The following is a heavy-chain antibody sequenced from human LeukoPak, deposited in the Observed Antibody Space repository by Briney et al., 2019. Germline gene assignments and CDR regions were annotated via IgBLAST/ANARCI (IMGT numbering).Heavy chain of an antibody. CDR3: ARGRTYNWNYLGWFDP. CDR1: GGSISSHY. CDR2: IYYSGST. Sequence: SETLSLTCTVSGGSISSHYWSWIRQPPGKGLEWIGYIYYSGSTKYNPSLKSRVTISVDTSKNQFSLKLSSVTAADTAVYYCARGRTYNWNYLGWFDPWGQGTLVTVSS. D-gene: IGHD1-7*01. J-gene: IGHJ5*02. V-gene: IGHV4-59*11.